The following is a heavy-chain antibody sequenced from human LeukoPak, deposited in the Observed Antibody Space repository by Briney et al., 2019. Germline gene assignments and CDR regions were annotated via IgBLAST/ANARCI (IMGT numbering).Heavy chain of an antibody. CDR2: ISGSGGST. D-gene: IGHD5-18*01. V-gene: IGHV3-23*01. J-gene: IGHJ4*02. CDR3: AKRNSYGRSYFDY. CDR1: GFTFSSYA. Sequence: GGSLRLSCAASGFTFSSYAMSWVRQAPGKGLEWVSAISGSGGSTYYADSVKGRFTISRDNSKNTLYLQMNSLRAEDRAVYYCAKRNSYGRSYFDYWGQGTLVTVSS.